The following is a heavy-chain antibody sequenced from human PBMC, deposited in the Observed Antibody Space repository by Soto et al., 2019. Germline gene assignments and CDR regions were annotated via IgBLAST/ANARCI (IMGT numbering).Heavy chain of an antibody. J-gene: IGHJ3*02. V-gene: IGHV4-59*01. Sequence: SETLSLTCTVSGGSISSYYWSWIRQPPGKGLEWIGYIYYSGSTNYNPSLKSRVTISVDTSKNQFSLKLSSVTAAYTAVYYCARALILTGYYIHDAFDIWGQGTMVT. CDR3: ARALILTGYYIHDAFDI. CDR1: GGSISSYY. CDR2: IYYSGST. D-gene: IGHD3-9*01.